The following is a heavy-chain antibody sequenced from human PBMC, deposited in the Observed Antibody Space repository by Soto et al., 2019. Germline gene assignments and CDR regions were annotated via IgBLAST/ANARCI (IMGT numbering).Heavy chain of an antibody. J-gene: IGHJ5*02. CDR1: GGSISSSSYY. D-gene: IGHD2-21*02. Sequence: QLQLQESGPGLVKPSETLSLTCTVSGGSISSSSYYWGWIRQPPGKGLEWIGSIYYSGSTYYNPSLKSRVTISVDTSKNQFSLKLSSVTAADTAVYYCARHPKVVTAYWFDPWGQGTLVTVSS. CDR3: ARHPKVVTAYWFDP. V-gene: IGHV4-39*01. CDR2: IYYSGST.